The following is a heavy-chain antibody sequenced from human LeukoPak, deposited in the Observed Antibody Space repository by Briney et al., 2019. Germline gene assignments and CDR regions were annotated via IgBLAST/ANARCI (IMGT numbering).Heavy chain of an antibody. CDR3: ARDGMVYAKGNYFDL. D-gene: IGHD2-8*01. CDR1: GFAFGTYA. J-gene: IGHJ2*01. V-gene: IGHV3-30*01. Sequence: PERSLRLSCEVSGFAFGTYAFHWVRQAPGEGLQWVALISYDGSDKYYADSVKGRFTISRDNSKNTLYLQMNSLRPEDTAVYFCARDGMVYAKGNYFDLWGRGTLVTVSS. CDR2: ISYDGSDK.